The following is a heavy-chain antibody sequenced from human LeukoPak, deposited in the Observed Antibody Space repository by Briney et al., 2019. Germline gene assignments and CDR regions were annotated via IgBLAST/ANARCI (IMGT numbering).Heavy chain of an antibody. J-gene: IGHJ6*03. Sequence: SQTLSLTCAISGDSVSRSSAAWNWIRQSPSSGLEWLGRTYYRSKWYNDYAVSVKSRIIINPDTSKNQFSLQLNSVTPEDTAVYYCARAGDTAQVRGYYYMDVWGKGTTVTVSS. CDR3: ARAGDTAQVRGYYYMDV. CDR1: GDSVSRSSAA. V-gene: IGHV6-1*01. D-gene: IGHD5-18*01. CDR2: TYYRSKWYN.